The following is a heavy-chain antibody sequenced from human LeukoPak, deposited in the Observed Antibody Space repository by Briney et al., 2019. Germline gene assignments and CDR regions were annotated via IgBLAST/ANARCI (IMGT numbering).Heavy chain of an antibody. D-gene: IGHD1-7*01. CDR1: GGSISSSSYY. J-gene: IGHJ4*02. Sequence: SETLSLTCTVSGGSISSSSYYWGWIRQPPGKGLEWIGSIYYSGSTYYNLSLKSRVTISVDTSKNQFSLKLSSVTAADTAVYYCARRSSMSDAFFDYWGQGTLVTVSS. V-gene: IGHV4-39*01. CDR2: IYYSGST. CDR3: ARRSSMSDAFFDY.